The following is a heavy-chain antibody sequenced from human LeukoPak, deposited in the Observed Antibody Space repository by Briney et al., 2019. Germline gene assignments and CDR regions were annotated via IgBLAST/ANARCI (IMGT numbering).Heavy chain of an antibody. CDR1: GFTFRSYA. CDR3: AKDHATTFGHNYFDY. Sequence: GGSLRLSCAASGFTFRSYAMSWVRQAPGKGLEWVSVISGSGGSTYYADSVKGRFTISRDNSKNTLYLQMNSLRAEDTAVYYCAKDHATTFGHNYFDYWGQGTLVTVSS. J-gene: IGHJ4*02. D-gene: IGHD3-3*01. CDR2: ISGSGGST. V-gene: IGHV3-23*01.